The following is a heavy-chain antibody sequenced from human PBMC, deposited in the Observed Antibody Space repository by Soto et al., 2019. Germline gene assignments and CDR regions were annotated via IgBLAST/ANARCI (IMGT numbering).Heavy chain of an antibody. D-gene: IGHD4-17*01. CDR1: GGSIRRSY. V-gene: IGHV4-59*12. Sequence: QVQLQESGPGLVKPSETLSLTCTVSGGSIRRSYWSWIRQPPGKGLEWIGYIYYRGSTHYNPSLKSRVHISVDTAKNPCALTTSTVTAADTAVYYCASRYGRAFDIWGQGTMVTVSS. CDR2: IYYRGST. CDR3: ASRYGRAFDI. J-gene: IGHJ3*02.